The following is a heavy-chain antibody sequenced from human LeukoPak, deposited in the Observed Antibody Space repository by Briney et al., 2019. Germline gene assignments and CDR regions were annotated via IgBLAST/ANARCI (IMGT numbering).Heavy chain of an antibody. Sequence: ASVKVSCKAFGYTFTSNYMHWVRQAPGQGPEWMGVISPSGGSTTYAQKFQGRVTITADESTSTAYMELSSLRSEDTAVYYCARKGGFYYGSGSYLGAFDIWGQGTMVTVSS. CDR2: ISPSGGST. V-gene: IGHV1-46*01. J-gene: IGHJ3*02. D-gene: IGHD3-10*01. CDR3: ARKGGFYYGSGSYLGAFDI. CDR1: GYTFTSNY.